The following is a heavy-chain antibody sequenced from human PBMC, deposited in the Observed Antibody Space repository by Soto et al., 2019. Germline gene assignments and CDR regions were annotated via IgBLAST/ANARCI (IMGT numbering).Heavy chain of an antibody. CDR2: IYPGDSDT. CDR1: GYSFTSYW. CDR3: ARPVVYCSSTSCPIDY. Sequence: PGESLKISCKGSGYSFTSYWIGWVRQMPGKGLEWMGIIYPGDSDTRYSPSFQGQVTISADKSISTAYLQWSSLKASDTATYYCARPVVYCSSTSCPIDYWGQGTLVTVSS. D-gene: IGHD2-2*01. V-gene: IGHV5-51*01. J-gene: IGHJ4*02.